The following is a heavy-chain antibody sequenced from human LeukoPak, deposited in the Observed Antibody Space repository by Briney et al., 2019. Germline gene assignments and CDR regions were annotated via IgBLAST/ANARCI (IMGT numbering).Heavy chain of an antibody. V-gene: IGHV3-7*01. CDR1: GFTFSSYW. D-gene: IGHD4-17*01. J-gene: IGHJ6*02. CDR3: ARDDGDYDYYGMDV. Sequence: PGGSLRLSCAASGFTFSSYWMSWVRQAPGKGLEWVANIKQDGSEKYYVDSVKGRFTISRDNAKNSLYLQMNSLRAEDTAVYYCARDDGDYDYYGMDVWGQGTTVTVSS. CDR2: IKQDGSEK.